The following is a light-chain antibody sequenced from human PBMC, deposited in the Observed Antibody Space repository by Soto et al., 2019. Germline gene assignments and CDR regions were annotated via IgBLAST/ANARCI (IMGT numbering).Light chain of an antibody. J-gene: IGKJ4*01. V-gene: IGKV3-20*01. CDR2: DAS. Sequence: DIVLTQSPGTLSLSPGERATLSCRASQSVGSIYLAWYQQKPGQAPRLLIHDASSRATGIPDRFSGGGSGTDFTLTISRLEPEDFAVYYCQQFSSYPLTFGGGTRWIS. CDR1: QSVGSIY. CDR3: QQFSSYPLT.